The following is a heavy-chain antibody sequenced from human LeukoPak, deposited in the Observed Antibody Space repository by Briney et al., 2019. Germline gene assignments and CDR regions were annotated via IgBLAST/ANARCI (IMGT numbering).Heavy chain of an antibody. V-gene: IGHV3-30*02. D-gene: IGHD6-13*01. CDR2: IRYDGNIK. CDR3: ARGGSSSWSYFDY. J-gene: IGHJ4*02. Sequence: GGSLRLSCAASGFPFSSFGIHWVRQAPGKGLEWVAFIRYDGNIKYYADSVKGRFTISRDNSKNTLFLQMNSLRAEDTAVYDCARGGSSSWSYFDYWGQGTLVTVSS. CDR1: GFPFSSFG.